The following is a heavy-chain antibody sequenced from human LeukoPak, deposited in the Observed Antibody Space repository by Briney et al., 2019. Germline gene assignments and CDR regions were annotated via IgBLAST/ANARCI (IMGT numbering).Heavy chain of an antibody. J-gene: IGHJ4*02. CDR2: ISSSSSYI. Sequence: GGSLRLSCAASGFTFSSYSMNWVRQAPGKGLEWVSYISSSSSYIYYADSVKGGFTISRENDKNSLYLQMNSLRAEDTAVYYCAREEEYSYGYCDYWGQGTLVTVSS. V-gene: IGHV3-21*01. CDR3: AREEEYSYGYCDY. D-gene: IGHD5-18*01. CDR1: GFTFSSYS.